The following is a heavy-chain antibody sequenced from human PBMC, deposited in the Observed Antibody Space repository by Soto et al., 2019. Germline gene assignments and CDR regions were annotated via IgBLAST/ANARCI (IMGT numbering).Heavy chain of an antibody. V-gene: IGHV3-23*01. CDR2: ISGGDDST. CDR3: AKGGTSYSPPPDY. CDR1: GFTFSSYA. Sequence: EVQLLESGGGLVQPGGSLRLSCAASGFTFSSYAMSWVRQAPGKGLEWVSAISGGDDSTYYADSVKGRFTISRDNSKNTLYLQMNSLRAEDTAAYFCAKGGTSYSPPPDYWGQGTLVTVSS. D-gene: IGHD6-6*01. J-gene: IGHJ4*02.